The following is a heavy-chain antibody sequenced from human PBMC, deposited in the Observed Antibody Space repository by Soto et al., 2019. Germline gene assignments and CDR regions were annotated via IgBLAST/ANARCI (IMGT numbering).Heavy chain of an antibody. J-gene: IGHJ4*02. CDR2: INHSGST. Sequence: PSETLSLTCAVYGWSFSGYYWTWIRQPPGTGLEWIGEINHSGSTNYNPSLKSRITISVDTSKNQFSLKLTSVTAADTAVYYCARRWGRTFDYWGQGTLVTVSS. D-gene: IGHD7-27*01. CDR1: GWSFSGYY. V-gene: IGHV4-34*01. CDR3: ARRWGRTFDY.